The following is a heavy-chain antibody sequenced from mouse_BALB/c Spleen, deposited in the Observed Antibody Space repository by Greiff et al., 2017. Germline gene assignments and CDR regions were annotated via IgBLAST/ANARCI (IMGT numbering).Heavy chain of an antibody. D-gene: IGHD2-3*01. CDR1: GFSLTSYG. V-gene: IGHV2-9*02. CDR2: IWAGGST. CDR3: ARVGYYGGY. J-gene: IGHJ2*01. Sequence: QVQLKQSGPGLVAPSQSLSITCTVSGFSLTSYGVHWVRQPPGKGLEWLGVIWAGGSTNYNSALMSRLSISKDNSKSQVFLKMNSRQTDDTAMYYCARVGYYGGYWGQGTTLTVSS.